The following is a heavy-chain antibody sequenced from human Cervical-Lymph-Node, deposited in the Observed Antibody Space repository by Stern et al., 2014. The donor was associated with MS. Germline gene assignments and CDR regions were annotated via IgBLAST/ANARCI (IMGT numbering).Heavy chain of an antibody. V-gene: IGHV1-3*01. J-gene: IGHJ6*02. Sequence: VQLVESGAEVKKPGASVKVSCKASGYTFSTYAMHWVRQAPGQRLEWMGWINAGNGHTKYSQKFQGRVTITRDTSASTAYMELSSLRSEDTAVYYCARMVSDFWRYGMDVWGQGTTGTVSS. D-gene: IGHD3-3*01. CDR1: GYTFSTYA. CDR2: INAGNGHT. CDR3: ARMVSDFWRYGMDV.